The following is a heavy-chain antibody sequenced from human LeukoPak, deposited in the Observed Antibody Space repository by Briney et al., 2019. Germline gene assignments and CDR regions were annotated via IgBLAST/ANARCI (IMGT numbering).Heavy chain of an antibody. CDR3: ARTRGYSYGLPNWFDP. V-gene: IGHV3-23*01. J-gene: IGHJ5*02. D-gene: IGHD5-18*01. CDR2: ISSSGGTT. Sequence: PGGSLRLSCAASGFTFSSYGMSWVRQAPGRGLEWVAAISSSGGTTYYADSVKGRFTISRDNSKNTLYLQMNSLRAEDTAVYYCARTRGYSYGLPNWFDPWGQGTLVTVSS. CDR1: GFTFSSYG.